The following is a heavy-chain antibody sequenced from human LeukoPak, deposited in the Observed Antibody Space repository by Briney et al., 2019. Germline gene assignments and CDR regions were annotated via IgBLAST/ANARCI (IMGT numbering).Heavy chain of an antibody. CDR3: ASNPYSSGPDY. J-gene: IGHJ4*02. Sequence: SVKVSCKASGGTFSSYAISWVRQAPGQGLEWMGRIIPILGIANYAQKFQARVTITADKSTSTAYMELSSLRSEDTAVYYCASNPYSSGPDYWGQGTLVTVSS. D-gene: IGHD6-19*01. CDR1: GGTFSSYA. V-gene: IGHV1-69*04. CDR2: IIPILGIA.